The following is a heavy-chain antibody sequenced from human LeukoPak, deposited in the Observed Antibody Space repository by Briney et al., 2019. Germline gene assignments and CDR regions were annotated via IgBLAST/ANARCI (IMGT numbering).Heavy chain of an antibody. CDR2: ISYDGSNK. D-gene: IGHD6-19*01. J-gene: IGHJ5*02. CDR3: AKMPRYSSGWYRFDP. V-gene: IGHV3-30*18. Sequence: GGSLRLSCAASGFTFSSYGMHWVRQAPGKGLEWVAVISYDGSNKYYADSVKGRFTISRDNSKNTLYLQMSSLRAEDTAVYYCAKMPRYSSGWYRFDPWGQGTLVTVSS. CDR1: GFTFSSYG.